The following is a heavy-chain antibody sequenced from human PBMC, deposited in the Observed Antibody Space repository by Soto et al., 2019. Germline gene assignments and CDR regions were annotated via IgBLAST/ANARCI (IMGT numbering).Heavy chain of an antibody. V-gene: IGHV3-23*01. J-gene: IGHJ1*01. CDR2: IIGSGDSA. Sequence: EVQLLESGGGLVQPGGSLRLSCAASGFSLNSYIMSWFRRAPGKGLEWVAGIIGSGDSAYYADSVKGRFTISRDNSKNTLSLQMNSLRAGDTAIYYCARDRGTTTVTFDAFQHWGQGTLVAVSS. CDR1: GFSLNSYI. CDR3: ARDRGTTTVTFDAFQH. D-gene: IGHD4-17*01.